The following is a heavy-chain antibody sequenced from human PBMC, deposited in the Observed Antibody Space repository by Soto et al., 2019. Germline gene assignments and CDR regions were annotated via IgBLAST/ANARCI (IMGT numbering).Heavy chain of an antibody. Sequence: QITLKESGPTLVKPTQTLTLTCTFSGFSLSTSGVGVGWIRQPPGKALEWLALIYWDDDKRYSPSLKSRLTITKDTSKNQVVLTMTNMDPVDTAPYYCAHRRITMVRGVIIQYFDYWGQGTLVTVSS. CDR3: AHRRITMVRGVIIQYFDY. CDR2: IYWDDDK. V-gene: IGHV2-5*02. D-gene: IGHD3-10*01. J-gene: IGHJ4*02. CDR1: GFSLSTSGVG.